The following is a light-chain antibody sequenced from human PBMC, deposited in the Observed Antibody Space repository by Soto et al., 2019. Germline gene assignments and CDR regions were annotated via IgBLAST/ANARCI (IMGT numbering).Light chain of an antibody. Sequence: QAVVTQPPSVSGAPGQKITISCTGSSSNIGAGYDVHWYRQFPGAAPKLLISGDNNRPSGVPDRFSGSKSGTSASLAITGLQDEDEADYYCQSYDSSLSRVFGTGTKLTVL. J-gene: IGLJ1*01. CDR3: QSYDSSLSRV. CDR1: SSNIGAGYD. V-gene: IGLV1-40*01. CDR2: GDN.